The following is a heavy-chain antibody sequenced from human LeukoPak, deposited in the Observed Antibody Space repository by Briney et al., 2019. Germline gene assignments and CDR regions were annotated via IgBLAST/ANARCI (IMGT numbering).Heavy chain of an antibody. J-gene: IGHJ4*02. CDR1: GFTVSSNY. CDR3: ARATHYYDGSGYYPYYFDY. CDR2: IYSGGST. D-gene: IGHD3-22*01. Sequence: GGSLRLSCAASGFTVSSNYMSWVRQAPGKGLGWVSVIYSGGSTYYADSVKGRFTISRHDSKNTLYLQMNSLRAEDTAVYYCARATHYYDGSGYYPYYFDYWGQGTLVTVSS. V-gene: IGHV3-53*04.